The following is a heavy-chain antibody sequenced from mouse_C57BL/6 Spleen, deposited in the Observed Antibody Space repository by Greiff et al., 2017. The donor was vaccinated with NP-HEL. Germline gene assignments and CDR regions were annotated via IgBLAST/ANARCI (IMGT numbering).Heavy chain of an antibody. Sequence: EVKLMESGGGLVKPGGSLKLSCAASGFTFSSYAMSWVRQTPEKRLEWVATISDGGSYTYYPDNVKGRFTISRDNAKNNLYLQMSHLKSEDTAIYYCARNDYDGAWFAYWGQGTLVTVSA. CDR2: ISDGGSYT. CDR3: ARNDYDGAWFAY. CDR1: GFTFSSYA. V-gene: IGHV5-4*03. D-gene: IGHD2-4*01. J-gene: IGHJ3*01.